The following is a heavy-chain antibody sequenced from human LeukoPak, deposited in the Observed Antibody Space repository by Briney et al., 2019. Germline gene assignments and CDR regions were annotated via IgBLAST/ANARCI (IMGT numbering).Heavy chain of an antibody. CDR2: ITTYNGNT. Sequence: GASVKVSCKASGYTFTSYPISWVRQAPGQGLEWMGWITTYNGNTNYAQKLQGRVTMTTDTSTSTAYMDLRGLRSDDTAVYYCARGYDYGDYVGDFDYWGLGTLVTVSS. CDR3: ARGYDYGDYVGDFDY. J-gene: IGHJ4*02. D-gene: IGHD4-17*01. V-gene: IGHV1-18*01. CDR1: GYTFTSYP.